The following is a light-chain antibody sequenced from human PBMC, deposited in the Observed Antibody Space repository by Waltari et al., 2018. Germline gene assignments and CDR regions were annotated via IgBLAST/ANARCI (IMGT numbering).Light chain of an antibody. CDR1: QSISTY. J-gene: IGKJ3*01. CDR2: AAS. CDR3: QQSYNAPRT. V-gene: IGKV1-39*01. Sequence: DIQITQSPSSLSASVGDRVTITCRASQSISTYLNWDQQKPGKAPNLMIYAASTFQSGVPSRFSGSGSETDFTLTISSLQPEDFATYYCQQSYNAPRTFGLGTKVDIK.